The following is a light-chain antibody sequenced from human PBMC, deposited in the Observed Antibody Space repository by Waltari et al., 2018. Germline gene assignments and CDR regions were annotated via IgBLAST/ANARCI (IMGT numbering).Light chain of an antibody. CDR3: QQSDDLPWM. Sequence: DIQMTQSPSSLSASVGDRVSITCQASQDISNSLNWYQQKPGKAPELLIYDASNLETGVPSRFSGSGSGTDFAFTISSLHSEDIGIYYCQQSDDLPWMFGQGTKVEVK. J-gene: IGKJ1*01. CDR2: DAS. V-gene: IGKV1-33*01. CDR1: QDISNS.